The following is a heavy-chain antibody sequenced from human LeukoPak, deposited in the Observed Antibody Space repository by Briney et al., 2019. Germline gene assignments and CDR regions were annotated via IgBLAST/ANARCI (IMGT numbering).Heavy chain of an antibody. CDR1: GYTFTSYG. Sequence: ASVKVSCKASGYTFTSYGISWVRQAPGQGLEWMGWISAYNGNTNYAQKLQGRVTMTTDTSTSTAYMELRSLRSDDTAVYYCAYSSRFYYYYGMDVWGQGTTVTVSS. V-gene: IGHV1-18*01. CDR2: ISAYNGNT. J-gene: IGHJ6*02. CDR3: AYSSRFYYYYGMDV. D-gene: IGHD6-13*01.